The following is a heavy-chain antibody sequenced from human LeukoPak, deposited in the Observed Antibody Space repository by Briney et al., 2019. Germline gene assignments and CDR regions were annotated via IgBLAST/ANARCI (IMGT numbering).Heavy chain of an antibody. J-gene: IGHJ4*02. V-gene: IGHV3-23*01. CDR2: ISGSGGST. Sequence: GGSLRLSCAASGFTFSSYAMSWVRQAPGKGLEWVSTISGSGGSTYYADSVKGRFTISRDNSKNTLYLQMNSLRSDDTAVYYCARAATSYSSSFLYWGQGTLVTVSS. CDR3: ARAATSYSSSFLY. CDR1: GFTFSSYA. D-gene: IGHD6-6*01.